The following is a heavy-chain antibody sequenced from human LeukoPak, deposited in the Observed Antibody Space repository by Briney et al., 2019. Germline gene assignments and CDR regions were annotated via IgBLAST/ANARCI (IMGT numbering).Heavy chain of an antibody. Sequence: SETLSLTCTVSGGSISSYYWSWIRQPPGKGLEWVGYIYYSGSTNYNPSLKSRVTISVDTSKNRYSLKLSSVTAADTAVYYCARDGVVGATMEYNWFDPWGQGTLVTVSS. D-gene: IGHD1-26*01. CDR1: GGSISSYY. J-gene: IGHJ5*02. CDR3: ARDGVVGATMEYNWFDP. CDR2: IYYSGST. V-gene: IGHV4-59*01.